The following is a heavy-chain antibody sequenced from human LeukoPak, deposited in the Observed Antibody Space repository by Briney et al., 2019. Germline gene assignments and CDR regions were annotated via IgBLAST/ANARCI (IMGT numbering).Heavy chain of an antibody. V-gene: IGHV1-18*01. CDR3: ARSYSSEYYFDY. J-gene: IGHJ4*02. CDR2: ISAYSGNT. D-gene: IGHD6-19*01. CDR1: GYTFTSYG. Sequence: ASVKVSCKASGYTFTSYGMSWVRQAPGQGLEWMGWISAYSGNTNYAQKLQGRVTMTTDASTSTAYMELRSLTSDDAAVYYCARSYSSEYYFDYWGQGTLVTVSS.